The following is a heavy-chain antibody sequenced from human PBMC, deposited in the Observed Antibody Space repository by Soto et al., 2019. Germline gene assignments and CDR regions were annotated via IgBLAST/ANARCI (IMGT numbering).Heavy chain of an antibody. Sequence: GGSLRLSCAASGFTFSNYGMNWVRPAPGKGLEWVAVISFDGTNKYYADSVKGRFTISRDIAKNTLYLQLHSLGAEDSAVSYFGKASTITTAPTYFDYWGQLTLVTVAS. CDR1: GFTFSNYG. D-gene: IGHD5-12*01. CDR3: GKASTITTAPTYFDY. J-gene: IGHJ4*02. V-gene: IGHV3-30*18. CDR2: ISFDGTNK.